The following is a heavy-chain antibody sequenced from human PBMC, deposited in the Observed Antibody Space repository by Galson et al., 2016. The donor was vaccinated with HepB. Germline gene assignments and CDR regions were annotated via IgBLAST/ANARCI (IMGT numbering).Heavy chain of an antibody. CDR2: FSYNWST. D-gene: IGHD5-12*01. CDR3: ARVSYSGSGGWYFDL. CDR1: GGSITSFY. Sequence: SETLSLTCTVSGGSITSFYWSWIRQPPGKGLEWIGYFSYNWSTNYNPSLKSRVTTSLDTSKNQFSLNLSSVAAADPAVYYCARVSYSGSGGWYFDLWGRGTLVTVSS. J-gene: IGHJ2*01. V-gene: IGHV4-59*01.